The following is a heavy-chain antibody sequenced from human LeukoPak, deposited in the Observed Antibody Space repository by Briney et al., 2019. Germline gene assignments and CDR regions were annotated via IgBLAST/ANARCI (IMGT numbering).Heavy chain of an antibody. CDR1: GFTFSSYS. Sequence: GGSLRLSCAASGFTFSSYSMNWVRQAPGKGLEWVSYISSSSSTIYYADSVKGRFTISRDNAKNSLYLQMNSLRAEDTAVYYCAKGGDCSSTSCYTVDAFDIWGQGTMVTVSS. V-gene: IGHV3-48*01. J-gene: IGHJ3*02. CDR2: ISSSSSTI. D-gene: IGHD2-2*02. CDR3: AKGGDCSSTSCYTVDAFDI.